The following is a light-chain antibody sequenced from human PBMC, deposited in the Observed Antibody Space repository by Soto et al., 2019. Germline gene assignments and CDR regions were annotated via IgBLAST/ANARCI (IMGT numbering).Light chain of an antibody. J-gene: IGLJ1*01. CDR1: SSDIGGYNS. CDR3: FSYAGSYTYV. CDR2: DVS. Sequence: QSALTQPRSVSGSPGQSVTISCTGTSSDIGGYNSVSWYQQHPGKAPKLMIYDVSKRPSGVPDRFSGSKSGNTASLTISGLQAEDEADYHCFSYAGSYTYVFGTGTKLTVL. V-gene: IGLV2-11*01.